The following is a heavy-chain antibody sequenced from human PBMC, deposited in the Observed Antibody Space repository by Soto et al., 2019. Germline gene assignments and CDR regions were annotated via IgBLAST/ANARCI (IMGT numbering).Heavy chain of an antibody. Sequence: ASVKVSCKASGYTFTGYAMRWVRQAPGQRLEWMGWINAGNGNTKYSQKFQGRVTITRDTSASTAYMELSSLRSEDTAVYYCAGCSGGSCYSELDYWVQGTLVTVSS. J-gene: IGHJ4*02. CDR1: GYTFTGYA. D-gene: IGHD2-15*01. CDR2: INAGNGNT. V-gene: IGHV1-3*01. CDR3: AGCSGGSCYSELDY.